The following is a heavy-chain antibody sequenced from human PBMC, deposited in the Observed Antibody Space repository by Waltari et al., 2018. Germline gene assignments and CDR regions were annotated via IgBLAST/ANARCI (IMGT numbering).Heavy chain of an antibody. D-gene: IGHD4-17*01. CDR3: AREGGLVGLRWQSGSFQH. Sequence: QVQLVESGGGVVQPGRSLRLSCAASGFTFSSYGMHWVGQAPGRGLGGVDWGAVIGYERSNKTSADSVKGRVTMSRNNAKNTVYLQMNSRRAEDTAVYYCAREGGLVGLRWQSGSFQHWGQGTLVTVSS. J-gene: IGHJ1*01. CDR1: GFTFSSYG. CDR2: IGYERSNK. V-gene: IGHV3-33*01.